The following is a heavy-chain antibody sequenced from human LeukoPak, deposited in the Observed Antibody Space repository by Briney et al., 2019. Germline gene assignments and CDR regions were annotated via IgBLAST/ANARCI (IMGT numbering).Heavy chain of an antibody. J-gene: IGHJ4*02. CDR2: IYYSGST. CDR3: ARVDNHYDSSGYYLDY. D-gene: IGHD3-22*01. V-gene: IGHV4-31*03. CDR1: GGSISSGGYY. Sequence: PSETLSLTCTVSGGSISSGGYYWSWIRQHPGKGLEWIGYIYYSGSTYYNPSLKSRVTISVDTSKNQFSLKLSSVTAADTAVYYCARVDNHYDSSGYYLDYWGQGTLVTVSS.